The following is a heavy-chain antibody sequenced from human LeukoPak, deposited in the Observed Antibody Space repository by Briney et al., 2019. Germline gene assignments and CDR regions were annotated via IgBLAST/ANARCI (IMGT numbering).Heavy chain of an antibody. CDR2: IIPIFGTA. Sequence: LVKVSCKASGGTFSSYAISWVRQAPGQGLEWMGGIIPIFGTANYAQKFQGRVTITADESTSTAYMELSSLRSEDTAVYYCARVPPSYSDSSKIYYYYYVDVWGKGTPVTVSS. V-gene: IGHV1-69*13. CDR1: GGTFSSYA. J-gene: IGHJ6*03. D-gene: IGHD1-26*01. CDR3: ARVPPSYSDSSKIYYYYYVDV.